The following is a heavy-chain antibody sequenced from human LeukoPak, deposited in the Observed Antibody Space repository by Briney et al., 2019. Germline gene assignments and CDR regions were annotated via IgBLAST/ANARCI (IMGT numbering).Heavy chain of an antibody. CDR3: ARGIVATITLGYYFDY. CDR2: IWYDGSNK. V-gene: IGHV3-33*01. CDR1: GFTFSSYG. J-gene: IGHJ4*02. Sequence: PGGSLRLSCAASGFTFSSYGMHWVRQAPGKGLEWVAVIWYDGSNKYYADSVKGRFTISRDNSKNTLYLQMNSLRAEDTAVYYCARGIVATITLGYYFDYWGQGTLVTVSS. D-gene: IGHD5-12*01.